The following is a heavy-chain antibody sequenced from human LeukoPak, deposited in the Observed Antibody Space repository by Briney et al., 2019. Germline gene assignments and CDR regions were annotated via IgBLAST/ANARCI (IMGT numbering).Heavy chain of an antibody. CDR1: GFSFSSYN. J-gene: IGHJ5*02. Sequence: GGSLRLSCAASGFSFSSYNMNWVRQAPGKGLEWLSYISSSTTTIYYADSVKGRFTISRDNAKNSLYLQMNSLRAEDTALYYCVRDGGRAFDPWGQGTLVTVSS. CDR2: ISSSTTTI. D-gene: IGHD3-3*01. CDR3: VRDGGRAFDP. V-gene: IGHV3-48*01.